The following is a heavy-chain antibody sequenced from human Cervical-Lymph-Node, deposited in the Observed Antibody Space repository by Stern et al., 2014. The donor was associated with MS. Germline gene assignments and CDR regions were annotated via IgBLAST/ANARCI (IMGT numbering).Heavy chain of an antibody. CDR3: ARNCSTANYDRTWFDS. CDR1: GYTFSSCT. J-gene: IGHJ5*01. D-gene: IGHD5-12*01. Sequence: VQLVESGAEVKKPGASVKVSCKASGYTFSSCTFAWVRQAPGQGLEWMGWINTYNGDTKYAQNLQGRVTMTTDTSTSTAYMEMRSLRSDDTALYYCARNCSTANYDRTWFDSWGQGTPVTVSS. V-gene: IGHV1-18*04. CDR2: INTYNGDT.